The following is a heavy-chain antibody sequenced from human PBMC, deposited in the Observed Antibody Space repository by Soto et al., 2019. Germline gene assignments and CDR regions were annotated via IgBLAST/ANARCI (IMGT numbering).Heavy chain of an antibody. CDR1: GFSFGRYA. Sequence: QLFESGGGLVQPGGSLRLSCVASGFSFGRYAMTWVRQAPGKGLEWVSGTSGSGGDTYYADSVKGRFTISRDNPKNTLYLQMNILRVEDTAVFYCAKIYDFWSRHHDSFDVWGQGTLVTVSS. J-gene: IGHJ3*01. CDR2: TSGSGGDT. D-gene: IGHD3-3*01. CDR3: AKIYDFWSRHHDSFDV. V-gene: IGHV3-23*01.